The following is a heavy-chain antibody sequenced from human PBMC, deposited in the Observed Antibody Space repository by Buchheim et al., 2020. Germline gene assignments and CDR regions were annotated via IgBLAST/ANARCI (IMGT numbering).Heavy chain of an antibody. CDR3: AISRGWWALDY. CDR1: GYTFTTYD. J-gene: IGHJ4*02. Sequence: QVQVVQSGAEVKKPGASVKVSCKASGYTFTTYDLHWVYQAPGQRLEYPGWINTGNGNPEFSQKFRGRVTITRDTSASTAYMELNNLRSEDTGVYYCAISRGWWALDYWGQGTL. CDR2: INTGNGNP. V-gene: IGHV1-3*04. D-gene: IGHD6-19*01.